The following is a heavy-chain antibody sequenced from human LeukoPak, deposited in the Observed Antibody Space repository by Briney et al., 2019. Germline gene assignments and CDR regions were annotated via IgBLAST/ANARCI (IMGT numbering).Heavy chain of an antibody. J-gene: IGHJ4*02. Sequence: PGGSLRLSCAASGFTFRNYWMGWVRQAPGKGLEWVANIKQDGSETYYVDSVKGRFTISRDNAKNSLYLQMNSLRAEDTAVYYCARENYFDYWGQGTLATVSS. CDR2: IKQDGSET. CDR1: GFTFRNYW. V-gene: IGHV3-7*01. CDR3: ARENYFDY.